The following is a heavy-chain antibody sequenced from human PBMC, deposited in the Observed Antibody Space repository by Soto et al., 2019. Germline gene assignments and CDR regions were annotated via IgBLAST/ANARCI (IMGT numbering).Heavy chain of an antibody. CDR1: GFSFRNYA. D-gene: IGHD3-10*01. CDR2: LTGSSSNI. J-gene: IGHJ4*02. V-gene: IGHV3-23*01. Sequence: PGGSLRLSCAVSGFSFRNYAMSWVRQAPGKGLEWISTLTGSSSNIYYADSVKGRFAISRDNSRNTLYLQMNSLTAEDTAVYYCANGRATYGLLTHDYWGQGTLVTVSS. CDR3: ANGRATYGLLTHDY.